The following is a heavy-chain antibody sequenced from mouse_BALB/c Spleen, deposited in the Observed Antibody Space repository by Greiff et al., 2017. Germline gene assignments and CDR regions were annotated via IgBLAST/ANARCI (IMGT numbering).Heavy chain of an antibody. D-gene: IGHD2-1*01. CDR3: AKRDGMRGAMDY. Sequence: QVQLQQSGPSLVQPSQSLSITCTASGFSLTSYGVHWVRQTPGKGLEWLGVIWRGGSTDYNAAFMSRLSITKDNSKGQVFFRMISLQADDTASYYCAKRDGMRGAMDYWGQGTSVTVSS. J-gene: IGHJ4*01. CDR2: IWRGGST. CDR1: GFSLTSYG. V-gene: IGHV2-5-1*01.